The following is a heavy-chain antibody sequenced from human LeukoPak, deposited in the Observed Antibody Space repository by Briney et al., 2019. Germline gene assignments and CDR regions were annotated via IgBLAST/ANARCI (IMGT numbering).Heavy chain of an antibody. CDR2: ISGSGGST. CDR1: GFTFSSYA. CDR3: AKDMKYQLLNFFDY. V-gene: IGHV3-23*01. J-gene: IGHJ4*02. D-gene: IGHD2-2*01. Sequence: GGSLRLSCAASGFTFSSYAMSWVRQAPGKGLEWVSAISGSGGSTYYADSVKGRFTISRDNSKNTLYPQMNSLRAEDTAVYYCAKDMKYQLLNFFDYWGQGTLVIVSS.